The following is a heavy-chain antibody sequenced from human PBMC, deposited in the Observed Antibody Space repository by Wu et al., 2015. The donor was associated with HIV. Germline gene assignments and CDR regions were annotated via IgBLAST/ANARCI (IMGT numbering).Heavy chain of an antibody. V-gene: IGHV1-18*01. CDR3: ARDRAADGMDV. Sequence: QVQLVQSGAEVKKPGASVKVSCKVSGYTLTELSMHWVRQAPGKGLEWMGWISAYNGNTNYAQKLQGRVTMTTDTSTSTAYMELRSLRSDDTAVYYCARDRAADGMDVWGQGTTVTVSS. CDR1: GYTLTELS. J-gene: IGHJ6*02. D-gene: IGHD6-13*01. CDR2: ISAYNGNT.